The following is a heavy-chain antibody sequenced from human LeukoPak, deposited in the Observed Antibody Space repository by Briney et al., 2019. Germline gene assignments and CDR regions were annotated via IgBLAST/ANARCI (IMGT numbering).Heavy chain of an antibody. Sequence: SETLSLTCTVSGGSISSSYYYWSWIRQPPGKGLEWIGYIYYSGSTNYNPSLKSRVTISVDTSKNQFSLKLSSVTAADTAVYYCARDGSGNYGDYDVYYYYGMDVWGQGTTVTVSS. V-gene: IGHV4-61*01. CDR2: IYYSGST. CDR1: GGSISSSYYY. CDR3: ARDGSGNYGDYDVYYYYGMDV. D-gene: IGHD4-17*01. J-gene: IGHJ6*02.